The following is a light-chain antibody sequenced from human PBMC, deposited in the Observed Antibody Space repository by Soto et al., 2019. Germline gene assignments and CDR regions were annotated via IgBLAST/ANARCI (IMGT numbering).Light chain of an antibody. Sequence: DIGLTPYPSSLSASAGPSYTITSLASKVISSYLAWYQQKPGQAPKLLIYAASTLQSGVPSRFSGSGSGTEFTLTISRLQPEDFATYYCQQLNSYPRTFGQGTKVDTK. V-gene: IGKV1-9*01. CDR1: KVISSY. CDR3: QQLNSYPRT. CDR2: AAS. J-gene: IGKJ1*01.